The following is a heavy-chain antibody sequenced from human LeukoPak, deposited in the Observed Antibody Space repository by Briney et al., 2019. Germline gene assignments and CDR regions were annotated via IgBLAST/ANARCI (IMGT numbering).Heavy chain of an antibody. D-gene: IGHD2-15*01. J-gene: IGHJ3*02. CDR3: ARPVVAAAHDAFDI. CDR2: INPNSGGT. V-gene: IGHV1-2*02. Sequence: ASVKVSCKASGYTFTGYYMHWVRQAPGQGLEWMGWINPNSGGTNYAQKFQGRVTMTRDTSISTAYMELSRLRSDDTAVYYCARPVVAAAHDAFDIWGQGTMVTVSS. CDR1: GYTFTGYY.